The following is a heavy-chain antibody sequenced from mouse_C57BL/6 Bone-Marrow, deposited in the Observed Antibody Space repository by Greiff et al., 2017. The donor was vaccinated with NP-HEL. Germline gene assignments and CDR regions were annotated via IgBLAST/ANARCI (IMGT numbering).Heavy chain of an antibody. CDR3: ARDPTVVATYYYAMDY. CDR2: ISDGGSYT. V-gene: IGHV5-4*01. Sequence: EVQGVESGGGLVKPGGSLKLSCAASGFTFSSYAMSWVRQTPEKRLEWVATISDGGSYTYYPDNVKGRFTISRDNAKNNLYLQMSHLKSEDTAMYYWARDPTVVATYYYAMDYWGQGTSVTVSA. J-gene: IGHJ4*01. CDR1: GFTFSSYA. D-gene: IGHD1-1*01.